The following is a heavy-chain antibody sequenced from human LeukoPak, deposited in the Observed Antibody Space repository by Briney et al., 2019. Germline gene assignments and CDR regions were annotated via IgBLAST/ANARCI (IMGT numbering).Heavy chain of an antibody. Sequence: SETLSLTCTVSGVSISSSSYYWGWIRHPPGKGLEWIGSIYYSGSTYYNPSLNRRATISVGTSKNQFSLKLSSLTAARTAVSFGARHDGGINPWGQGTMVAVSS. V-gene: IGHV4-39*01. CDR3: ARHDGGINP. J-gene: IGHJ5*02. CDR2: IYYSGST. D-gene: IGHD3-16*01. CDR1: GVSISSSSYY.